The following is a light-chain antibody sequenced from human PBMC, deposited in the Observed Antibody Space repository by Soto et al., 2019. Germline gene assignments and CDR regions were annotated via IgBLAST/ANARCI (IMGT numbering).Light chain of an antibody. Sequence: QSVLTQPPSVSGTPGQRVIMSCSGSSSNIGSNAVNWYQQLPGTAPKLLMASSNQRPSGVPDRFSGPKSGTSASLAISGLQSEDEADYYCATWDDSLNGVVFGGGTKLTVL. CDR1: SSNIGSNA. CDR3: ATWDDSLNGVV. J-gene: IGLJ2*01. CDR2: SSN. V-gene: IGLV1-44*01.